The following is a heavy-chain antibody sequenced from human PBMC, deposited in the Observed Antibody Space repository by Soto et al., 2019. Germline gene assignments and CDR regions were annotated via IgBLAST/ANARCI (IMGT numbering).Heavy chain of an antibody. D-gene: IGHD1-1*01. CDR3: VIDWQLSP. V-gene: IGHV1-18*01. Sequence: QVQLVQSGDEVKKTGASVKVSCRASGYTLTNYGISWVRQAPGQGLFWIGWISGHNGNTLYAQNVQRRLPLTIETPPHTAYMELMILQLDDTPMYYCVIDWQLSPWGQGTLVTVSS. CDR2: ISGHNGNT. CDR1: GYTLTNYG. J-gene: IGHJ5*02.